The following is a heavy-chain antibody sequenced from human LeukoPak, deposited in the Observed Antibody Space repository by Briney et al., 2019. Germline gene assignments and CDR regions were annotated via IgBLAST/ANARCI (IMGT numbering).Heavy chain of an antibody. Sequence: SETLSLTCTVSGGSISSGSYYWSWIRQPAGKGLEWIGRIYTSGSTNYNPSLKSRVTISVDTSKNQFSLKLSSVTAADTAVYYCARTLLGIDYGSGSYDFDYWGQGTLVTVSP. V-gene: IGHV4-61*02. CDR3: ARTLLGIDYGSGSYDFDY. D-gene: IGHD3-10*01. CDR2: IYTSGST. J-gene: IGHJ4*02. CDR1: GGSISSGSYY.